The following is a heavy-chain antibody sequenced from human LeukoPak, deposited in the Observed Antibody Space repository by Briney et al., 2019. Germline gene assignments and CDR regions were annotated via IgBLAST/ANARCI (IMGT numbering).Heavy chain of an antibody. Sequence: GGSLRLSCAASGFTFSSYSMNWVRQAPGKGLEWVSSISSSSSYIYYADSVKGRFTISRDNAKNSLYLQMNSLRAEDTAVYYCARDFGYCSGGSCYSVGAFDIWGQGTMVTVSS. CDR2: ISSSSSYI. V-gene: IGHV3-21*01. J-gene: IGHJ3*02. CDR1: GFTFSSYS. CDR3: ARDFGYCSGGSCYSVGAFDI. D-gene: IGHD2-15*01.